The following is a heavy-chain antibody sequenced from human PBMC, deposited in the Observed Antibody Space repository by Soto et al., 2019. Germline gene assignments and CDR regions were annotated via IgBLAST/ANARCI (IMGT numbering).Heavy chain of an antibody. Sequence: PRWSLRLSCSASVFTFSSYSMNWFRQAPGKGLEWVSSISSSSSYIYYADSVKGRFTISRDNAKNSLYLQMNSLRAEDTAVYYCARDLKNRVVVASFDIGLDYWGQGTLVTVSS. D-gene: IGHD2-15*01. CDR3: ARDLKNRVVVASFDIGLDY. CDR2: ISSSSSYI. J-gene: IGHJ4*02. V-gene: IGHV3-21*01. CDR1: VFTFSSYS.